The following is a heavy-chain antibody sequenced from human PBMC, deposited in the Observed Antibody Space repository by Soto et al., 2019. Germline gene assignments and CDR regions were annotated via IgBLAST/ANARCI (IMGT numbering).Heavy chain of an antibody. J-gene: IGHJ3*02. CDR1: GFTFSSYG. CDR2: IWNDGSNK. D-gene: IGHD3-22*01. Sequence: GGSLRLSCAASGFTFSSYGMHWVRQAPGKGLEWVAVIWNDGSNKYYADSVKGRFTISRDNSKNTLYLQMNSLRAEETAVYYCARDLPYDGGGMEAFDIWGQGTMVTVSS. CDR3: ARDLPYDGGGMEAFDI. V-gene: IGHV3-33*01.